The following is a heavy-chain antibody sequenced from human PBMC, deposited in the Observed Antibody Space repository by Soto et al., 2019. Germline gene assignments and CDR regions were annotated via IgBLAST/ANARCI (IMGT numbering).Heavy chain of an antibody. D-gene: IGHD3-10*01. CDR1: GFTFSSYG. J-gene: IGHJ4*02. V-gene: IGHV3-33*01. Sequence: GGSLRLSCAASGFTFSSYGMHWVRQAPGKGLEWVAVIWYDGSNKYYADSVKGQFTISRDNSKNTLYLQMNSLRAEDTAVYYCARDPDGSDSSPPGNYWGQGTLVTVSS. CDR2: IWYDGSNK. CDR3: ARDPDGSDSSPPGNY.